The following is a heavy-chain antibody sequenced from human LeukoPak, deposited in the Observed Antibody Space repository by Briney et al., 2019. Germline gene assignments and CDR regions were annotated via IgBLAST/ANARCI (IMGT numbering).Heavy chain of an antibody. CDR3: AKIMVIIAVASRGNWFDP. CDR1: GFTFSSYG. Sequence: GGSLRLSCAASGFTFSSYGMSWVRQAPGKGLEWVSAISGSGGSTYYADSVKGRFTISRDNSKNTLYLQMNSLRAEDTAVYYCAKIMVIIAVASRGNWFDPWGQGTLVTVSS. CDR2: ISGSGGST. J-gene: IGHJ5*02. D-gene: IGHD6-19*01. V-gene: IGHV3-23*01.